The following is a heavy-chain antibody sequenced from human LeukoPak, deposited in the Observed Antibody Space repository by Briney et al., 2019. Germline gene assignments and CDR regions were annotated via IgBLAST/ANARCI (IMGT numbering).Heavy chain of an antibody. J-gene: IGHJ3*02. D-gene: IGHD3-10*01. V-gene: IGHV4-59*01. CDR2: IYYSGST. CDR3: VRAPEQSGASDI. CDR1: GGSISSYY. Sequence: SETLSLTCTVSGGSISSYYWSWIRQPPGKGLEWIGYIYYSGSTNYNPSLKSRVTISVDASKNQFSLKLSSVTAADTAVYYCVRAPEQSGASDIWGQGTMVTVSS.